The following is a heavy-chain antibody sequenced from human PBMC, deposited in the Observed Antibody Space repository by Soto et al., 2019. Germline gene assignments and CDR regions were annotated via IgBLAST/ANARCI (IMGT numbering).Heavy chain of an antibody. V-gene: IGHV1-69*10. Sequence: SVKVSCKASGGGNLRDYRTTWVRRAPGQGLEWMGGIIPKLGSANYAQNFQGRVTVTADKSINTAYLQWNSLKSSDTAMYYCARSPTSAPGAQFDPWGQGTLVTVSS. CDR2: IIPKLGSA. J-gene: IGHJ5*02. D-gene: IGHD4-4*01. CDR3: ARSPTSAPGAQFDP. CDR1: GGGNLRDYR.